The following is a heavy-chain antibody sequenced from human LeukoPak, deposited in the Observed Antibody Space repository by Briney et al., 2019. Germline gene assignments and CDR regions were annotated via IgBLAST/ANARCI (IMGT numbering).Heavy chain of an antibody. J-gene: IGHJ5*02. CDR1: GYTFTGYY. CDR3: ARDGAQPYYYGSGSQNWFDP. Sequence: GASVKVSCKASGYTFTGYYMHWVRQAPGQGLEWMGWINPNSGGTNYAQKFQDRVTMTRDTSVSTAYMELSRLRSDDTAVYYCARDGAQPYYYGSGSQNWFDPWGQGTLVTVSS. V-gene: IGHV1-2*02. D-gene: IGHD3-10*01. CDR2: INPNSGGT.